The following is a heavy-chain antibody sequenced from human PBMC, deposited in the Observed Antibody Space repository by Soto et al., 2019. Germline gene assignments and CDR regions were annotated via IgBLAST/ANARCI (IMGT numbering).Heavy chain of an antibody. Sequence: ASVKVSCKASGYTFTSYYMHWVRQAPGQGLEWMGIINPSGGSTSYAQKFQGRVTMTRDTSTSTVYMELSSLRSEDTAVYYCATSGLYCSGGSCYSGAFDIWGQGTMVTVS. CDR2: INPSGGST. J-gene: IGHJ3*02. D-gene: IGHD2-15*01. V-gene: IGHV1-46*03. CDR1: GYTFTSYY. CDR3: ATSGLYCSGGSCYSGAFDI.